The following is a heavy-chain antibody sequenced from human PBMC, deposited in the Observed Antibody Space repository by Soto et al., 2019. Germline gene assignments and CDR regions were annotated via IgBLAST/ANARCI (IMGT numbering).Heavy chain of an antibody. CDR3: ARDNHDYGDYFDY. Sequence: PSETLSLTCTVSGGSISSGDYYWSWIRQPPGKGLEWIGYIYYSGSTYYNPSLKSRVTISVDTSKNQFSLKLSSVTAADTAVYYCARDNHDYGDYFDYWGQGTLVTVSS. CDR1: GGSISSGDYY. D-gene: IGHD4-17*01. J-gene: IGHJ4*02. V-gene: IGHV4-30-4*01. CDR2: IYYSGST.